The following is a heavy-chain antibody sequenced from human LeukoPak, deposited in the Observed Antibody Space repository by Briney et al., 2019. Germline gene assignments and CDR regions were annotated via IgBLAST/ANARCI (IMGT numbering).Heavy chain of an antibody. J-gene: IGHJ5*02. CDR1: GYTFTSYA. D-gene: IGHD3-3*01. CDR2: INTNTGNP. CDR3: ARGTVETPYYDFWSGYYSTNWFDP. Sequence: ASVKVSCKASGYTFTSYAMNWVRQAPGQGLEWMGWINTNTGNPTYAQGFTGRFVFSLDTSVSTAYLQISSLKAEDTAVYYCARGTVETPYYDFWSGYYSTNWFDPWGQGTLVTVSS. V-gene: IGHV7-4-1*02.